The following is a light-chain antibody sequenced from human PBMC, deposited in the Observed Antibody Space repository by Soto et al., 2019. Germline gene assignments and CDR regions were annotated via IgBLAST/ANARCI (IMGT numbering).Light chain of an antibody. V-gene: IGKV3-11*01. CDR1: QSVSSY. CDR3: QQRSNWPPIT. Sequence: EIVLTQSPATLSLSPGERATLSCRASQSVSSYLAWYQQKPGQAPRLLIYDVSNRATGIPDRFSGSGSGTDFTLTISSLEPEDFAVYDCQQRSNWPPITFGQGTRLEIK. J-gene: IGKJ5*01. CDR2: DVS.